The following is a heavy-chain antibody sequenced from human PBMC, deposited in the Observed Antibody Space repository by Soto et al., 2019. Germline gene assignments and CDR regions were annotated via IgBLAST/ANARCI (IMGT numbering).Heavy chain of an antibody. J-gene: IGHJ6*03. D-gene: IGHD4-4*01. CDR1: GGSFSGYY. Sequence: SETLSLTCAVYGGSFSGYYWSWICQPPGKGLEWIGEINHSGSTNYNPSLKSRVTISVDTSKNQFSLKLSSVTAADTAVYYCARGSRPVTTVISDYYYYYYMDVWGKGTTVTVSS. CDR2: INHSGST. V-gene: IGHV4-34*01. CDR3: ARGSRPVTTVISDYYYYYYMDV.